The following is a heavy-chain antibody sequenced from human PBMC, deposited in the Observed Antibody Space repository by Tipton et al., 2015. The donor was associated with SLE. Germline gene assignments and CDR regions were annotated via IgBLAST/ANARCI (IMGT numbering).Heavy chain of an antibody. V-gene: IGHV3-30*04. Sequence: SLRLSCAASGFTFSSYAMHWVRQAPGKGLEWVAVISYDGSNKYYADSVKGRFTISRDNSKNTLYLQMNSLRAEDTAVYYCAISLYSSPDSCGQVTLFIVST. D-gene: IGHD6-13*01. J-gene: IGHJ4*02. CDR1: GFTFSSYA. CDR3: AISLYSSPDS. CDR2: ISYDGSNK.